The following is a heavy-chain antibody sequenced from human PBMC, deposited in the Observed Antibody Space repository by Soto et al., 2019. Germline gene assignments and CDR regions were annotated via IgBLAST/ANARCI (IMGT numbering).Heavy chain of an antibody. CDR3: ARCDGDYALNYYYYGMDV. Sequence: PGESLKISCKGSGYSFTSYWIGWVRQMPGKGLEWMGIIYPGDSDTRYSPSFQGQVTISADKSISTAYLQWSSLKASDTAMYYCARCDGDYALNYYYYGMDVWGQGTTVTVSS. CDR1: GYSFTSYW. CDR2: IYPGDSDT. D-gene: IGHD4-17*01. V-gene: IGHV5-51*01. J-gene: IGHJ6*02.